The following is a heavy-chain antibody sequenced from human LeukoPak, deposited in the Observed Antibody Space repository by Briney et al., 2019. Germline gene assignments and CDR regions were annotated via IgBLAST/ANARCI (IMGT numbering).Heavy chain of an antibody. J-gene: IGHJ5*02. CDR2: LNPDTGST. D-gene: IGHD3-10*01. V-gene: IGHV1-2*02. Sequence: GASVKVSCKASGYTFTGYYMHWVRQAPGQGLEWMGGLNPDTGSTNYAKKFQARVIMTRDTSINTAYMELRRLRYDDTAMYFCARESFSGSGGLNWFAPWGQGTLVTVSA. CDR1: GYTFTGYY. CDR3: ARESFSGSGGLNWFAP.